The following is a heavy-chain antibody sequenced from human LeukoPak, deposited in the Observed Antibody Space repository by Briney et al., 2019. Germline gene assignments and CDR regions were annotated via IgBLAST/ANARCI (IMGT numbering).Heavy chain of an antibody. CDR2: IYYSGST. D-gene: IGHD2-15*01. CDR3: ARALAVEDWFDP. CDR1: GGSISSYY. Sequence: SETLSLTCTVSGGSISSYYWSWIRQPPGKGLEWIGYIYYSGSTNYNPSLKSRVTISADTSKNQFSLKLSSVTAADTAVYYCARALAVEDWFDPWGQGTLVTVSS. V-gene: IGHV4-59*01. J-gene: IGHJ5*02.